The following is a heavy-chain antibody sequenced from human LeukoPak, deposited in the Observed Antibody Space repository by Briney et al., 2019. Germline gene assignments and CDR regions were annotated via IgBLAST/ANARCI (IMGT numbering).Heavy chain of an antibody. D-gene: IGHD3-10*01. CDR2: INAYNGDT. CDR3: ARDGSGVWFDY. V-gene: IGHV1-18*01. J-gene: IGHJ4*02. Sequence: ASVKVSCKASNYTFTSYGISWVRQAPGQGLEWMAWINAYNGDTNYAQKFQGRDTLTTDTSTSTAYMELRSLRSDDTAVYYCARDGSGVWFDYWGQGTLVTVSS. CDR1: NYTFTSYG.